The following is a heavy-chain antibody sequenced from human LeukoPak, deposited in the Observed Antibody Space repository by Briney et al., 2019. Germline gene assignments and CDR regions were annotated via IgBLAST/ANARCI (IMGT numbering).Heavy chain of an antibody. D-gene: IGHD4-17*01. Sequence: PGGSLRLSCAASGFTVSNNYMNWVRQAPGKGLEWVSLIYSGGRTYYADSVKGRFTIFRDDSKNTLYPQMNSLRDEDTAVYYCARDRAGDGGHFDYWGQGTLVTVSS. J-gene: IGHJ4*02. CDR3: ARDRAGDGGHFDY. V-gene: IGHV3-66*01. CDR2: IYSGGRT. CDR1: GFTVSNNY.